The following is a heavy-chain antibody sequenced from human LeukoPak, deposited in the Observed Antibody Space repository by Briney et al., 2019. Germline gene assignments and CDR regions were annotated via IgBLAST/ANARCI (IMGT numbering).Heavy chain of an antibody. CDR2: INPNNGGA. V-gene: IGHV1-2*02. Sequence: ASVKVSCKASGYTFTRYSMHWVRQAPGQGLEWMGWINPNNGGANYAQKFQGRVTMTRDTSISTAYLELSSLRSDDTAVYYCARLPLLLENFDYGGREPWSPSPQ. CDR3: ARLPLLLENFDY. J-gene: IGHJ4*02. CDR1: GYTFTRYS. D-gene: IGHD5-24*01.